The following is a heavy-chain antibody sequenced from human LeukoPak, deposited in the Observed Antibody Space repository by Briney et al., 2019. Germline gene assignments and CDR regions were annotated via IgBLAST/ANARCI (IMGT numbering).Heavy chain of an antibody. CDR2: IHHTGKN. CDR3: AKWHERLLAFDS. Sequence: PSETLSLTCTASGDSITSYYWNWVRQSPEKGLEWIGYIHHTGKNYYNPSLKSRITMSVDTSKSQFFLKLSSVTAADTAVYYCAKWHERLLAFDSWGQGTLVTVSS. J-gene: IGHJ4*02. D-gene: IGHD1-1*01. V-gene: IGHV4-59*01. CDR1: GDSITSYY.